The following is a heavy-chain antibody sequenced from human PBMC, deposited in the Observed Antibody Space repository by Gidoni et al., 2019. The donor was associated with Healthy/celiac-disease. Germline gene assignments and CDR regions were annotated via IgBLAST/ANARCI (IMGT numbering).Heavy chain of an antibody. CDR3: ASPGVAEYQLLWGSSSHFDY. D-gene: IGHD2-2*01. J-gene: IGHJ4*02. V-gene: IGHV1-69*06. CDR1: GGTFSSYA. CDR2: IIPIFGTA. Sequence: QVQLVHSGAEVKKPGSSVKVSCKASGGTFSSYAISWVRQAPGQGLEWMGGIIPIFGTANYAQKFQGRVTITADKSTSTAYMELSSLRSEDTAVYYCASPGVAEYQLLWGSSSHFDYWGQGTLVTVSA.